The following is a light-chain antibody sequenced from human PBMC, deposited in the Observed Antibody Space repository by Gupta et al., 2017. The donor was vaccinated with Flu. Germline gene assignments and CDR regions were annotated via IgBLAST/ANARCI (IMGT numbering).Light chain of an antibody. CDR1: QDINDY. CDR2: DAS. J-gene: IGKJ4*01. Sequence: EFVLTTSPATLSLSPGERATLSCRASQDINDYLAWYQQRPDQAPSLLIYDASNRATGIPARFGDSGSGTDFTLTISGLEPEDFAVYFCQQRVNWPRTFGGGTKVEI. V-gene: IGKV3-11*01. CDR3: QQRVNWPRT.